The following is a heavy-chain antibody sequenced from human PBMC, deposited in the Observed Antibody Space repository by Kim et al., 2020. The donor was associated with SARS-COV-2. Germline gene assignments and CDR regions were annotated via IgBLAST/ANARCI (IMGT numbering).Heavy chain of an antibody. CDR1: GFTFSSYG. J-gene: IGHJ6*02. CDR3: ARGLGSDYIWAGMDV. V-gene: IGHV3-33*01. CDR2: TWYDGSNK. D-gene: IGHD3-10*01. Sequence: GGSLRLSCAASGFTFSSYGMHWFRQAPCKGLEWVAVTWYDGSNKYYADSVKGRFIISRDNSKNTLYLQMNSLRAEDTAVYYCARGLGSDYIWAGMDVWG.